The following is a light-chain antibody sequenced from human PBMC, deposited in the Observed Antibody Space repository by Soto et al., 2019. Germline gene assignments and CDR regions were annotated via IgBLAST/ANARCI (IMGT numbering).Light chain of an antibody. CDR1: SRDVGGYNY. V-gene: IGLV2-14*01. Sequence: QSVLTQPASVSGSPGQSITISCTGTSRDVGGYNYVSWYQQHPAKAPKLMIYEVTNRPSGVSNRFSGSKSGNTASLTISGLQTEDEADYYCSSYTATTTRVVFGGGTKVTVL. J-gene: IGLJ2*01. CDR3: SSYTATTTRVV. CDR2: EVT.